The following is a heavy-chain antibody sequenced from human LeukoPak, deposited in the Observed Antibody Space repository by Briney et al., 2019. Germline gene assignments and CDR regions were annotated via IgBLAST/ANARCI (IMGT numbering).Heavy chain of an antibody. CDR2: ISGSGGST. CDR3: AGVWFGESFFDY. CDR1: GLTFRTYT. Sequence: SGGSLRLSCSASGLTFRTYTMAWVRQAPGKGLEWVSAISGSGGSTYYADSVKGRFTISRDNSKNTLYLQMNSLRAEDTAVYYCAGVWFGESFFDYWGQGTLVTVSS. V-gene: IGHV3-23*01. J-gene: IGHJ4*02. D-gene: IGHD3-10*01.